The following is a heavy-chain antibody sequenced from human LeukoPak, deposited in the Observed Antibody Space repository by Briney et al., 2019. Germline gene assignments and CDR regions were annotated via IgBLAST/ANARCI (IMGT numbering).Heavy chain of an antibody. D-gene: IGHD1-26*01. CDR1: GYTFTGYY. CDR2: INPNSGGT. Sequence: GASVKVSCKASGYTFTGYYMHWVRQAPGQGLEWMGWINPNSGGTNYAQKLQGRVTMTRDTSISTAYMELSRLRSDDTAVYYCARDFQWELHIIDYWGQGTLVTVSS. CDR3: ARDFQWELHIIDY. J-gene: IGHJ4*02. V-gene: IGHV1-2*02.